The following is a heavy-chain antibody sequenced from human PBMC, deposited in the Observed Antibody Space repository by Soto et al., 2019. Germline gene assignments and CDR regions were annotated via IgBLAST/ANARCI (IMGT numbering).Heavy chain of an antibody. Sequence: PGGSLRLSCAASGFTFSSYAMSWVRQAPGKGLEWVSAISGSGGSTYYADSVKGRFTISRDNSKNTLYLQMNSLRAEDTAVYYCAKDSRQWELFHYFDYWGQGTLVTVSS. CDR1: GFTFSSYA. D-gene: IGHD1-26*01. J-gene: IGHJ4*02. CDR3: AKDSRQWELFHYFDY. CDR2: ISGSGGST. V-gene: IGHV3-23*01.